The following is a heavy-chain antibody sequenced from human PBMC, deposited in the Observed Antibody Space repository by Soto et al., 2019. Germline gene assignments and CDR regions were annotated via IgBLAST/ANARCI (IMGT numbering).Heavy chain of an antibody. J-gene: IGHJ6*03. D-gene: IGHD2-15*01. CDR2: IKQDGSEK. CDR1: GFTFSSYW. Sequence: GGSLRLSCAASGFTFSSYWMSWVRQAPGKGLEWVANIKQDGSEKYYVDSVKGRFTISRDNAKNSLYLQMNSLRAEDTAVYYCARDGGDYYYYMDVWGKGTTVTVSS. V-gene: IGHV3-7*01. CDR3: ARDGGDYYYYMDV.